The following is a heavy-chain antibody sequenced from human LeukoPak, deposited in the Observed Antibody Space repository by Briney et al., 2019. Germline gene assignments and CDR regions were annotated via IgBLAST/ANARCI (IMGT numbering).Heavy chain of an antibody. CDR1: GGSISSNSYY. J-gene: IGHJ4*02. V-gene: IGHV4-39*01. D-gene: IGHD1-26*01. CDR2: IYHSGST. CDR3: ASLRERSYYARGFDY. Sequence: SETLSLTCAVSGGSISSNSYYWGWIRQPPGKGLEWIGSIYHSGSTYYNPSLKSRVTISVDTSKNQFSLKLSSVTAADTAVYHCASLRERSYYARGFDYWGRGTLVTVSS.